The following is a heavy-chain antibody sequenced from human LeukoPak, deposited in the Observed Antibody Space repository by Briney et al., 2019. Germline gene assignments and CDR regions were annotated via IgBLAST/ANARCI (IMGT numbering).Heavy chain of an antibody. CDR3: AKMMTTVTTGLDY. D-gene: IGHD4-17*01. V-gene: IGHV3-23*01. CDR1: GFTFSTYG. J-gene: IGHJ4*02. Sequence: GGSLRLSCGASGFTFSTYGMSWVHQAPGKGLEWVSAISGSGGSTYYADSVKGRFTISRDNSKNTLYLQMNSLRAEDTAVYYCAKMMTTVTTGLDYWGQGTLVTVSS. CDR2: ISGSGGST.